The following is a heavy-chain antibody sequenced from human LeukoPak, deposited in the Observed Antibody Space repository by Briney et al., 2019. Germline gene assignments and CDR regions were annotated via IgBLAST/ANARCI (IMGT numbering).Heavy chain of an antibody. Sequence: GGSLRLSCAASGFTFSSYAMHWVRQAPGKGLEWVAVISYDGSNKYYADSVKGRFTISRDNSKNTLYLQMNSLRAEDTAVYYCARDPRYSSGWYHDYWGQGTLVTVSS. D-gene: IGHD6-19*01. CDR2: ISYDGSNK. CDR1: GFTFSSYA. J-gene: IGHJ4*02. V-gene: IGHV3-30*04. CDR3: ARDPRYSSGWYHDY.